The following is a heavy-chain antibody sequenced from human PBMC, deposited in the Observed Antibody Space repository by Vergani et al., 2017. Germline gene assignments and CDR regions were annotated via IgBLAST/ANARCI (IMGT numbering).Heavy chain of an antibody. CDR1: GGSISKGGNY. CDR2: IVWSNVAV. J-gene: IGHJ6*03. D-gene: IGHD6-13*01. CDR3: AKDARLYRSIYYHYMDV. Sequence: VQLQESGPGLVKPSQTLSLTCAVSGGSISKGGNYWSWIRQHPGKGPEWVSGIVWSNVAVLYATSVKGRFTISRDNANNSLYLQMDSLRPEDTALYYCAKDARLYRSIYYHYMDVWGKGTTVTVSS. V-gene: IGHV3-9*01.